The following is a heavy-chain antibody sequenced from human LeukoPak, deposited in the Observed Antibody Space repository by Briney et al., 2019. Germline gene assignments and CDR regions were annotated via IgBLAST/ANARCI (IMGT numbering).Heavy chain of an antibody. J-gene: IGHJ4*02. CDR3: ARERFSGWSHRGFDY. V-gene: IGHV4-4*07. D-gene: IGHD6-19*01. Sequence: SETLSLTCTVSGGPISSYYWSWIRQPAGKGLELSGRIYTSGSPNHNLSPKSRLTISVDTSKNKFSLTLSSVTAADTAVYYCARERFSGWSHRGFDYWGQGTLVTVSS. CDR1: GGPISSYY. CDR2: IYTSGSP.